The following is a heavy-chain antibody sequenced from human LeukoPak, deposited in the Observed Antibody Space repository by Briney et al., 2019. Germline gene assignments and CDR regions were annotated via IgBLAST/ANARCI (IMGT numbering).Heavy chain of an antibody. CDR3: AGNIAADDAFDI. Sequence: ASVKVSCKASGYTFTSYGISWVRQAPGQGLEWMGWVSAYNGNTNYAQKLQGRVTMTTDTSTSTAYMELRSLRSDDTAVYYCAGNIAADDAFDIWGQGTMVTVSS. V-gene: IGHV1-18*01. J-gene: IGHJ3*02. CDR1: GYTFTSYG. CDR2: VSAYNGNT. D-gene: IGHD6-13*01.